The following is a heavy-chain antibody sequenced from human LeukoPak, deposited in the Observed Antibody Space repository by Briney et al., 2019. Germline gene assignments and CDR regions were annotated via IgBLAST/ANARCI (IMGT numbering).Heavy chain of an antibody. CDR3: ARQGYSSSSRFDY. V-gene: IGHV5-51*01. J-gene: IGHJ4*02. Sequence: GESLKISCKGSGYTFTNCYIGWVRQTPGKGLEWMGIISPGDSDTRYSPSFQGQVTISADKSITTAYLQWSSLKASDTAMYYCARQGYSSSSRFDYWGQGTLVTVSS. CDR2: ISPGDSDT. D-gene: IGHD6-6*01. CDR1: GYTFTNCY.